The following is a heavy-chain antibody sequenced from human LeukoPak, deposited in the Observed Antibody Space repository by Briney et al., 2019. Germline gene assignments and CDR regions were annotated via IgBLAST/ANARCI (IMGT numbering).Heavy chain of an antibody. Sequence: GGSLRLSCVASGFSFDDYAMHWVRQAPGKGLEWVSYISWNSGSRGYADSVKGRFTISRDNAKNSLYLQMNSLRAEDTALYYCTKDSSDYYRFDYWGQGTPVTVSS. CDR3: TKDSSDYYRFDY. D-gene: IGHD3-22*01. CDR2: ISWNSGSR. CDR1: GFSFDDYA. J-gene: IGHJ4*02. V-gene: IGHV3-9*01.